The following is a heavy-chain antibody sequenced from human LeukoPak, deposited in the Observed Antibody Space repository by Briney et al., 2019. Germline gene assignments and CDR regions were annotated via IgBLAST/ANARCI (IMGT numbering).Heavy chain of an antibody. J-gene: IGHJ5*02. CDR3: ARDSAVAASINWFDP. CDR2: IIPIFGTA. Sequence: SVKASCKASGGTFSSYAISWVRQAPGQGLEWMGGIIPIFGTANYAQKFQGRVTITADESTSTAYMELSSLRSEDTAVYYCARDSAVAASINWFDPWGQGTLVTVSS. V-gene: IGHV1-69*13. CDR1: GGTFSSYA. D-gene: IGHD6-6*01.